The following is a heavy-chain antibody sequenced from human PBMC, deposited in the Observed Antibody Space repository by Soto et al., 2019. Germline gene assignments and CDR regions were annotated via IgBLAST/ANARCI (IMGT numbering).Heavy chain of an antibody. V-gene: IGHV4-39*01. CDR2: IYYIGRT. D-gene: IGHD2-8*01. Sequence: SETLSLTCTVSGGSISSSSYYWGWIRQPPGKGLEWIGSIYYIGRTYYNPSLKSRVTISVDTSKKQFSLKLSSVTAADTAVYYCARQVYCTNGICYPAYFDYWGQGTLVTVSS. CDR3: ARQVYCTNGICYPAYFDY. CDR1: GGSISSSSYY. J-gene: IGHJ4*02.